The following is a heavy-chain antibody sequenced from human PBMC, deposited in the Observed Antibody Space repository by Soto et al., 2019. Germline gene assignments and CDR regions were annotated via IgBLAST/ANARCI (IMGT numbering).Heavy chain of an antibody. V-gene: IGHV4-31*03. J-gene: IGHJ5*01. Sequence: QVRLQELGPGVVKPLQTLSLTCTVSGASISSGGYFWSGFREHPGKGLEWIGYIDYSGSTYYNTSLKFRVTISVDTSKNQLSLKLSSVTAVDTAVYYCARFSGSYYVSWGHGTLVTVSS. D-gene: IGHD3-10*01. CDR2: IDYSGST. CDR1: GASISSGGYF. CDR3: ARFSGSYYVS.